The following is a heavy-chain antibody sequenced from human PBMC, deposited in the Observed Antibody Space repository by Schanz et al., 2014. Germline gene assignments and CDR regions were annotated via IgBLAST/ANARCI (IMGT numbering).Heavy chain of an antibody. J-gene: IGHJ6*02. CDR3: ARDRRRIATPSNPSFRNYCDDAMDV. V-gene: IGHV3-23*01. CDR2: ISASGGST. Sequence: EGQLLESGGGLIQPGGSLRLSCAASGFTFSSYAMSWVRQAPGKGLEWVSTISASGGSTYYADSVKGRFTISRDNSKNTLYLQMNSLRAEDTSVYFCARDRRRIATPSNPSFRNYCDDAMDVWGQGTTVTVSS. D-gene: IGHD6-13*01. CDR1: GFTFSSYA.